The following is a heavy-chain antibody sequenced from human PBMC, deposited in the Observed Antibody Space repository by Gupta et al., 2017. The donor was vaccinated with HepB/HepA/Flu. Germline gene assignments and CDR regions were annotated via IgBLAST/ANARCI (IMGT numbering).Heavy chain of an antibody. V-gene: IGHV3-74*03. J-gene: IGHJ4*02. Sequence: EVQLVESGGGLVQPGESLRLSCAASGFTFSGHWMHWVRQAPGKGLEWVSRIYGDGTGVAYVDSVKGRFTISRDSAKNTLYLQMNSLRADDTAVYYCARDPWTAAVCRQDYWGQGTLVTVSS. CDR2: IYGDGTGV. CDR3: ARDPWTAAVCRQDY. D-gene: IGHD2-8*02. CDR1: GFTFSGHW.